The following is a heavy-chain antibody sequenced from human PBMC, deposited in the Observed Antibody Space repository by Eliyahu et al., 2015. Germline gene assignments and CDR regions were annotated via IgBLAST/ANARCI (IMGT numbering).Heavy chain of an antibody. Sequence: EVQLVESGGGLVQPGRSLRLSCSXSGFXFXDYXLXWVRQAPGKGLEWVSDISWNSANIGYADSVKGRFTISRDNAKNSLYLQMNSLRPEDTALYYCAKDMSVEKGSGFYSYGIDVWGQGTTVTVSS. V-gene: IGHV3-9*01. D-gene: IGHD4-23*01. CDR1: GFXFXDYX. CDR2: ISWNSANI. J-gene: IGHJ6*02. CDR3: AKDMSVEKGSGFYSYGIDV.